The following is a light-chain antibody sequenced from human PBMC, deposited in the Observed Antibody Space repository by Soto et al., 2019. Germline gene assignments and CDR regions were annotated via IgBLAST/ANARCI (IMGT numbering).Light chain of an antibody. J-gene: IGKJ4*01. V-gene: IGKV1-33*01. CDR3: QHSDKLPLT. Sequence: DIQMTQSPSSLSASVGDRVTITCQASQGISRSLNWFQQKPGNAPKLLLYDATNLETGVPSSFSGSGSVTNFTFTVISLQPEAIATYYCQHSDKLPLTFGGGTKVEIK. CDR2: DAT. CDR1: QGISRS.